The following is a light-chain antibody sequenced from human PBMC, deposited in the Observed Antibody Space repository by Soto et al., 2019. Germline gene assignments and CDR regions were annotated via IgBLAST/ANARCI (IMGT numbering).Light chain of an antibody. CDR3: GAWDTSLSVAV. V-gene: IGLV1-51*01. CDR1: SSNIGNHY. Sequence: QSVLTQPPSVSAAPGQKVTISCSGSSSNIGNHYVSWYRQLPGTAPTLLIYDNTERPSGIPDRFSGSKSGASATLAITGLQPGDEADYYCGAWDTSLSVAVFGTGTKLTVL. J-gene: IGLJ1*01. CDR2: DNT.